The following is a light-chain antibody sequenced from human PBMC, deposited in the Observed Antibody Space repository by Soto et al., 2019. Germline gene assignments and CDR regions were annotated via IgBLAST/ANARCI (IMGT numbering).Light chain of an antibody. Sequence: QSVLTQPASVSGSPGQSITISCTGTSSDIGGYNYVHWYQQLPGTAPKLLIYGNSNRPSGIPDRFSGSTSGTSASLAITGLQAEDEADYYCQSYDSSLSALFGTGTKVTVL. CDR1: SSDIGGYNY. V-gene: IGLV1-40*01. J-gene: IGLJ1*01. CDR3: QSYDSSLSAL. CDR2: GNS.